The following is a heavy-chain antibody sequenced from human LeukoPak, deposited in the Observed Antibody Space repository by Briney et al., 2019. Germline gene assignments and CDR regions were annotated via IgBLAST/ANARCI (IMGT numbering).Heavy chain of an antibody. CDR1: GFTFSSYA. CDR3: ARLGSGWSFDF. D-gene: IGHD6-19*01. V-gene: IGHV3-30*07. Sequence: GGSLRLSCAASGFTFSSYAMHWVRQAPGKGLEWVAVISYDGSNKYYADSVKGRFTISRDNSKNTLSLQMNSLRAEDTAVYYCARLGSGWSFDFWGQGTLVAVSS. CDR2: ISYDGSNK. J-gene: IGHJ4*02.